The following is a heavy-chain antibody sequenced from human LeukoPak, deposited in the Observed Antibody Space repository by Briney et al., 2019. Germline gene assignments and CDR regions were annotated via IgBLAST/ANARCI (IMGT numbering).Heavy chain of an antibody. Sequence: ASVKVSCKASGYTFTSYAMHWVRQAPGQRLEWMGWINAGNGNTKYSQKFQGRVTITRDTSASTAYMELSSLRSEDTAVYYCARGGYCSGGSCNHGDWFDPWGQGTLVTVSS. CDR2: INAGNGNT. V-gene: IGHV1-3*01. CDR1: GYTFTSYA. D-gene: IGHD2-15*01. CDR3: ARGGYCSGGSCNHGDWFDP. J-gene: IGHJ5*02.